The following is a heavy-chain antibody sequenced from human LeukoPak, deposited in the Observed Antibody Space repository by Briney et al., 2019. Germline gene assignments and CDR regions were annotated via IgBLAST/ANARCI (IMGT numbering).Heavy chain of an antibody. V-gene: IGHV4-61*02. CDR1: GGSISSGSYY. CDR2: IYTSGST. D-gene: IGHD2-2*01. CDR3: ARSIVVVPAASLGDAFDI. J-gene: IGHJ3*02. Sequence: SETLSLTCTVSGGSISSGSYYWSWIRQPAGKGLEWIGRIYTSGSTNYNPSLKSRVTISVDTPKNQFSLKLSSVTAADTAVYYCARSIVVVPAASLGDAFDIWGQGTMVTVSS.